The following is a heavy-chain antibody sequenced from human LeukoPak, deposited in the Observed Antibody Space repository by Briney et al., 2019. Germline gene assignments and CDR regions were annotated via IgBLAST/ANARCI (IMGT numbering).Heavy chain of an antibody. CDR2: ISAYNGNT. J-gene: IGHJ4*02. CDR1: GYTFSNYD. D-gene: IGHD6-6*01. Sequence: GASVKVSCTTSGYTFSNYDINWVRQAAGQGLEWMGWISAYNGNTNYAQKLQGRVTMTTDTSTSTAYMELRSLRSDDTAVYYCARIIAARPYFDYWGQGTLVTVSS. CDR3: ARIIAARPYFDY. V-gene: IGHV1-18*01.